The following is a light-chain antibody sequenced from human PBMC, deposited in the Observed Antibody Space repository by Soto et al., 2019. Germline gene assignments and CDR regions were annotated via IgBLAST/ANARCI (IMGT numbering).Light chain of an antibody. CDR3: QVWDSSSGHPKVV. V-gene: IGLV3-21*04. CDR1: NIGSKS. Sequence: SYELTQPPSVSVAPGKTARITCGGNNIGSKSVHWYQQQPGQAPVLVIYYDSDRPSGIPERFSGSNSGNTATLTISRVEAGDEDDYYCQVWDSSSGHPKVVFGGGTKLTVL. CDR2: YDS. J-gene: IGLJ2*01.